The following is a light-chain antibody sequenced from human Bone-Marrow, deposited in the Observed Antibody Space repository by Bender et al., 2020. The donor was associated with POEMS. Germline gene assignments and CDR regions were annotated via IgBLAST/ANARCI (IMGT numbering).Light chain of an antibody. CDR2: EAS. J-gene: IGLJ3*02. CDR1: SSDVGLYNL. CDR3: QSYDNSLGCWV. V-gene: IGLV2-23*01. Sequence: QSALTQPASVSGSPGQSITISCTGTSSDVGLYNLVSWYQQHPGKAPKLLIYEASKRPSGVSDRFSGSKSGNTASLTNSGLQAEDEADYYCQSYDNSLGCWVFGGGTKLTVL.